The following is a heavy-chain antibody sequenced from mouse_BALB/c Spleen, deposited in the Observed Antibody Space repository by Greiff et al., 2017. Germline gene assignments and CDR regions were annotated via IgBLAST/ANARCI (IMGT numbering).Heavy chain of an antibody. V-gene: IGHV14-4*02. J-gene: IGHJ4*01. CDR2: IDPENGDT. CDR1: GFNIKDYY. D-gene: IGHD2-4*01. CDR3: TRYDYGYYYAMDY. Sequence: VQLQQSGAELVRPGASVKLSCTASGFNIKDYYMHWVKQRPEQGLEWIGWIDPENGDTEYAPKFQGKATMTADTSSNTAYLQLISLTSEDTAVYSCTRYDYGYYYAMDYWGQGTSVTVSS.